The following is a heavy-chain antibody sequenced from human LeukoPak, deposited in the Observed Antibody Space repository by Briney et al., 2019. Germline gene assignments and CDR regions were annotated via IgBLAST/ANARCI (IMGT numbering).Heavy chain of an antibody. V-gene: IGHV3-74*01. D-gene: IGHD3-16*02. CDR1: GFTFNMYW. Sequence: GGSLRLSCAASGFTFNMYWIHWVRQAPGKGLVWVSGTSLDGSTTAYGDSVKGRFTISRDNGKNTLDLHLNSLRVEDTAVYFCTRAGYRHGMDVWGQGTTVTVSS. CDR2: TSLDGSTT. CDR3: TRAGYRHGMDV. J-gene: IGHJ6*02.